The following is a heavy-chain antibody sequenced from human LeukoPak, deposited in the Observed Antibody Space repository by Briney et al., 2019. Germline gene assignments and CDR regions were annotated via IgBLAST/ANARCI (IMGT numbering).Heavy chain of an antibody. CDR2: INHSAST. CDR3: ARRGVWRVIIRSLDY. CDR1: GGSFSGYY. V-gene: IGHV4-34*01. D-gene: IGHD3-10*01. J-gene: IGHJ4*02. Sequence: PSETLSLTCAVYGGSFSGYYWSWIRQPPGKGLEWIGEINHSASTNYNPSLKSRVPISVDTSKNQFSLKLSSVTAADTAVYYCARRGVWRVIIRSLDYWGQGTLVTVSS.